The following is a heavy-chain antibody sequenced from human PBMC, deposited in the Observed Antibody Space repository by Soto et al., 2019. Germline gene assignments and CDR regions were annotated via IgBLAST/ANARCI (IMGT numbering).Heavy chain of an antibody. CDR2: IYSGGST. CDR1: GFTVSGNY. J-gene: IGHJ6*02. D-gene: IGHD3-10*01. Sequence: GGSLRLSCAASGFTVSGNYMSWVRQAPGKGLEWVSVIYSGGSTYYADSVKGRFTISRHNSKNTLYLQMNSLRAEDTAVYYCAKEGGSGSYILPYHYHHDGMAVSGQGTTVTVSS. CDR3: AKEGGSGSYILPYHYHHDGMAV. V-gene: IGHV3-53*04.